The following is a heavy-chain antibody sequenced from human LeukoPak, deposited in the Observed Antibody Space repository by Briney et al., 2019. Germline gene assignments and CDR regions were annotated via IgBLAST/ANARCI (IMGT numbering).Heavy chain of an antibody. Sequence: SETLSLTCTVSGGSISSGDYYWSWIGRPPGKGLEWIGYIYYSGSTYYNPSLKSRVTISVDTSKNQFSLKLSSVTAADTAVYYCARGKVGATGVGFDYWGRGALVTVSS. V-gene: IGHV4-30-4*08. J-gene: IGHJ4*02. CDR1: GGSISSGDYY. CDR2: IYYSGST. CDR3: ARGKVGATGVGFDY. D-gene: IGHD1-26*01.